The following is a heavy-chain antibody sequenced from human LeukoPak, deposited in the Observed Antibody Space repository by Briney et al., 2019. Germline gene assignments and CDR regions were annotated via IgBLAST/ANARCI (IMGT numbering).Heavy chain of an antibody. D-gene: IGHD3-3*01. CDR2: IYYSGST. CDR3: ARDHSDFWSGYYTDHRAFDI. V-gene: IGHV4-30-4*08. Sequence: PSETLSLTCTVSGGSISSGDYYWSWIRQPPGKGLEWIGYIYYSGSTYYNPSLKSRVTISVDTSKNQFSLKLSSVTAADTAVYYCARDHSDFWSGYYTDHRAFDIWDQGTMVTVSS. CDR1: GGSISSGDYY. J-gene: IGHJ3*02.